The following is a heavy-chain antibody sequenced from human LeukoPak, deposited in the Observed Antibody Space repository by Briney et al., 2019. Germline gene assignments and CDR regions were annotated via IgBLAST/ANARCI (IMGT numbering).Heavy chain of an antibody. CDR2: ISSSGSTI. J-gene: IGHJ6*03. V-gene: IGHV3-11*04. CDR3: ARGRYSEPRNNYYYYYMDV. Sequence: PGGSLRLSCAASGFTFSDYYMSWIRQAPGKGLEWVSYISSSGSTIYYADSVKGRFTISRDNAKNSLYLQMNSLRAEDTAVYYCARGRYSEPRNNYYYYYMDVWGKGTTVTVSS. CDR1: GFTFSDYY. D-gene: IGHD2-21*01.